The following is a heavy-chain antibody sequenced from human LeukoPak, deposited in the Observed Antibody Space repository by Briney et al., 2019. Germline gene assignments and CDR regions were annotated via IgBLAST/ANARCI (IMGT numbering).Heavy chain of an antibody. D-gene: IGHD3-3*01. Sequence: PGGSLRLSCAASGFTFSSYAMSWVRQAPGKGLEWVSAISGSGGSTYYADSVKGRFTISRDNSKNTLYLQMNSLRAEDTAVYYCATDYDFWSGYSKSVLFDYWGQGTLVTVSS. CDR1: GFTFSSYA. CDR2: ISGSGGST. CDR3: ATDYDFWSGYSKSVLFDY. J-gene: IGHJ4*02. V-gene: IGHV3-23*01.